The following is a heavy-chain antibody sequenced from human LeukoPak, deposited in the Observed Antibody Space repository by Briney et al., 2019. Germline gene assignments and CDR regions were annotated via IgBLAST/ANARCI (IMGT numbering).Heavy chain of an antibody. V-gene: IGHV3-7*01. J-gene: IGHJ4*02. CDR2: INKDGSQK. CDR3: ARGRWLQPDY. D-gene: IGHD5-24*01. Sequence: PGGSLRLSCAASGFTFSTYWMNWVRQAPGKGLEGVANINKDGSQKYYVDSVKGRFTISRDNAKNSLYLQMNSLRAEDTAVYFCARGRWLQPDYWGQGTLVTVSA. CDR1: GFTFSTYW.